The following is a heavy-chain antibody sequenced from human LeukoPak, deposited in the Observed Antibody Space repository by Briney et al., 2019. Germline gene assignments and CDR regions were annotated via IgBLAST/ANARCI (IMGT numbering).Heavy chain of an antibody. Sequence: GFLGLSCGASGFHFSRYAMSWVRPAPGKGLEWVSAISGSGGSTYYADSVKGRFTISRDNSKNTLYLQMNSLRAEDAAVYYCAKDYYYDSPGDAFDIWGQGTMVTVSS. D-gene: IGHD3-22*01. CDR3: AKDYYYDSPGDAFDI. J-gene: IGHJ3*02. V-gene: IGHV3-23*01. CDR1: GFHFSRYA. CDR2: ISGSGGST.